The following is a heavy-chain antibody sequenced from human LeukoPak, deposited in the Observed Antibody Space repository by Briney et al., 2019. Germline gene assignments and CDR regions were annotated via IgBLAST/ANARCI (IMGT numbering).Heavy chain of an antibody. D-gene: IGHD2-15*01. CDR2: ISPSGVST. Sequence: ASVKVSCKASGYTLTGYYMHWVRQAPGHGLEWMGIISPSGVSTTYAQKFQGRVTMTRDMSTRTVYMELSSLRSEDTAVYYCARRGSEAAFDYWGQGTLVTVSS. CDR3: ARRGSEAAFDY. J-gene: IGHJ4*02. CDR1: GYTLTGYY. V-gene: IGHV1-46*01.